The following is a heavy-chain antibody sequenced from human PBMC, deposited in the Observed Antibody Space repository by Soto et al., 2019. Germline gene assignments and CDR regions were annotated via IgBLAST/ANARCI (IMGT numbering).Heavy chain of an antibody. CDR1: DGAISSYY. D-gene: IGHD1-7*01. CDR2: ITYSGNT. Sequence: SETLSLTCTVTDGAISSYYWSWIRQPPGKGLEWIGYITYSGNTNYNPTLKSRVSISIDTSKNQFSLKLTSVTAADTAVYYCARGGGGGGITGTTAKSHYFYGTDVWGQGTTVTV. V-gene: IGHV4-59*01. J-gene: IGHJ6*02. CDR3: ARGGGGGGITGTTAKSHYFYGTDV.